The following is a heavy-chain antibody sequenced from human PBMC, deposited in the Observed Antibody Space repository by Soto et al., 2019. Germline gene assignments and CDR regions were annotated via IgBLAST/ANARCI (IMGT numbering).Heavy chain of an antibody. Sequence: QLQLQESGSGLVKPSQTLSLTCAVSGGSISSGGYSWSWIRQPPGKGLEWIGYIYHSGSTYYNPSLKSRVTISVDRSKNQFSLKLSSVTAADTAVYYCARGDSSGAQGYFDLWGRGTLVTVSS. D-gene: IGHD3-22*01. CDR1: GGSISSGGYS. CDR3: ARGDSSGAQGYFDL. V-gene: IGHV4-30-2*01. CDR2: IYHSGST. J-gene: IGHJ2*01.